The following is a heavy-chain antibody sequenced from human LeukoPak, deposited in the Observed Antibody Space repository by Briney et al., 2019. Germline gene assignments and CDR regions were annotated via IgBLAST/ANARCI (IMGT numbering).Heavy chain of an antibody. J-gene: IGHJ4*02. Sequence: GGSLRLSCAASGFTFSSYAMSWVRQAPGKGLEWVSGISGSGGATYYADSVKGRFTISRDDPHNTLYLQMNSLRAEDTAVYFCARGGVDYYGSGTYYLMYYFDYWGQGALVTVSS. D-gene: IGHD3-10*01. V-gene: IGHV3-23*01. CDR1: GFTFSSYA. CDR2: ISGSGGAT. CDR3: ARGGVDYYGSGTYYLMYYFDY.